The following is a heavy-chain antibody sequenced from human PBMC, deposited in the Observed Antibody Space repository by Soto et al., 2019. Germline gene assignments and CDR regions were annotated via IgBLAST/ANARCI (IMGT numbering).Heavy chain of an antibody. CDR1: GYTFTSFH. J-gene: IGHJ6*01. V-gene: IGHV1-46*01. CDR3: AREALHYYNGMDV. CDR2: INPTTNRA. Sequence: ASVKVSCKASGYTFTSFHMHWVRQAPGQGLEWLGVINPTTNRATYSQNFQGRVTMTRDTSTSTVYMELNSLRSEDTAVYYCAREALHYYNGMDVWGQGTPVTAPQ.